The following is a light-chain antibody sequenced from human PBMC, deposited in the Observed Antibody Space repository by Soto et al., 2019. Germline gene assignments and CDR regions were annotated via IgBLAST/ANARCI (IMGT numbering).Light chain of an antibody. CDR2: GNS. Sequence: QFVLTQPPSVSGAPGQRVTISCTGSSGDIGAGYDVYWYQQLPGTAPKLLIYGNSNRPSGVPDRFSGSKSGTSASLAITGLQAEDEADYYCQSYDSSLSGVVFGGGTKLTVL. V-gene: IGLV1-40*01. CDR3: QSYDSSLSGVV. J-gene: IGLJ2*01. CDR1: SGDIGAGYD.